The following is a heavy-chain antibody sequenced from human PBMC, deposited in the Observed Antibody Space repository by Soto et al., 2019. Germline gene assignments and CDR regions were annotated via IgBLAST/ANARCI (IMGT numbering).Heavy chain of an antibody. CDR3: AKDTSTGITGTFFNWFDP. CDR1: GFTFSSYA. V-gene: IGHV3-23*01. CDR2: ISGSGGST. Sequence: GGSLRLSCAASGFTFSSYAMSWVRQAPGKGLEWVSAISGSGGSTYYADSVKGRFTISRDNSKNTLYLQMNSLRAEDTAVYYCAKDTSTGITGTFFNWFDPWGQGTLVTVSS. D-gene: IGHD1-7*01. J-gene: IGHJ5*02.